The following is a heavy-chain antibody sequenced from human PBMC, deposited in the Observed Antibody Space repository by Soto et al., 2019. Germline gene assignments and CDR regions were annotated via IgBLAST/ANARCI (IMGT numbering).Heavy chain of an antibody. J-gene: IGHJ5*02. D-gene: IGHD6-19*01. CDR1: GGSISSSSYY. CDR2: IYYSGST. Sequence: QLQLQESGPGLVKPSETLSLTCTVSGGSISSSSYYWGWIRQPPGKGLEWIGSIYYSGSTYYNPSLKSRVTLSVDTSKNQFSLKLSSVTAADAAVYYCARQWLDESWFDPWGQGTLVTVSS. CDR3: ARQWLDESWFDP. V-gene: IGHV4-39*01.